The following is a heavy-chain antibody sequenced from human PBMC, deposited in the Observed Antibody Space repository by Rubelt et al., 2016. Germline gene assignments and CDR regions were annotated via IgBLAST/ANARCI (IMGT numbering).Heavy chain of an antibody. J-gene: IGHJ4*02. D-gene: IGHD4-17*01. CDR1: GGSISSSSYY. Sequence: QLQLQESGPGLVEPSETLSLTCTVSGGSISSSSYYWGWIRQPPGKGLEWIGTIYYSGRTYSNPSLKSRVTISVDTSNNQFSLKLSPVSAADTAVYYCARLETTVTKRSFDYWGQGTLVTVSS. CDR2: IYYSGRT. CDR3: ARLETTVTKRSFDY. V-gene: IGHV4-39*01.